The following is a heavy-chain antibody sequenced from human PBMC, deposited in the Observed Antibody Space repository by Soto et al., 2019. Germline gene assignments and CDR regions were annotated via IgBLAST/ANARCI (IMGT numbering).Heavy chain of an antibody. CDR3: ARDTYYDSSGYYWFDP. V-gene: IGHV1-46*01. CDR1: GYTFTSYY. J-gene: IGHJ5*02. D-gene: IGHD3-22*01. CDR2: INPSGGST. Sequence: ASVKVSCKASGYTFTSYYMHWVRQAPGQGLEWMGIINPSGGSTSYAQKFQGRVTMTRDTSTSTVYMELSSLRSEDTAVYYCARDTYYDSSGYYWFDPWGQGTLVTVS.